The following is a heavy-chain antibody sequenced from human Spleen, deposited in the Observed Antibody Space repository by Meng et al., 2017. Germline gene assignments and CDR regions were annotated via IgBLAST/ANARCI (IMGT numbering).Heavy chain of an antibody. CDR1: GFTFSSYA. CDR3: ARGTTLPYYYDHSGSYYFDY. D-gene: IGHD3-22*01. V-gene: IGHV3-30*04. J-gene: IGHJ4*02. Sequence: GGSLRLSCAVSGFTFSSYAMHWVRQAPGKGLEWVALISYDGTNKYYADSVTGRFTISRDNSKNTLYLQMSSLRPEDTAVYYCARGTTLPYYYDHSGSYYFDYWGQGMLVTVSS. CDR2: ISYDGTNK.